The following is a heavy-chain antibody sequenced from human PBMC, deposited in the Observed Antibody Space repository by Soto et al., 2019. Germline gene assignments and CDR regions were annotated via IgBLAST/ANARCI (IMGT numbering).Heavy chain of an antibody. J-gene: IGHJ4*02. CDR1: GGTFSSYA. V-gene: IGHV1-69*13. CDR2: IIPIFGTA. CDR3: ASTTYYYDSSGPV. D-gene: IGHD3-22*01. Sequence: SVKVSCKASGGTFSSYAISWVRQAPGQGLEWMGGIIPIFGTANYAQKFQGRVTITADESTSTAYMELSSLRSEDTAVYYCASTTYYYDSSGPVRGQGTLVTVSS.